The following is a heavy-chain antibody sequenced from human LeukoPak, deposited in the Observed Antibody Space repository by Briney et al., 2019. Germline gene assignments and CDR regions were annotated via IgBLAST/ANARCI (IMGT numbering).Heavy chain of an antibody. CDR1: GGSISSGSYY. CDR2: IYTSGST. J-gene: IGHJ4*02. CDR3: AREFHYYGSGSYYNRFDY. V-gene: IGHV4-61*02. D-gene: IGHD3-10*01. Sequence: SGTLSLTCTVSGGSISSGSYYWSWIRQPAGKGLEWIGRIYTSGSTNYNPSLKSRVTISVDTSKNQFSLKLSSVTAADTAVYYCAREFHYYGSGSYYNRFDYWGQGTLVTVSS.